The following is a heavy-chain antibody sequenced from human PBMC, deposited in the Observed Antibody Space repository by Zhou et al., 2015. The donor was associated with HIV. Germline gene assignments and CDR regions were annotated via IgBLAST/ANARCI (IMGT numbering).Heavy chain of an antibody. D-gene: IGHD2-2*02. CDR3: ARDDTPLPITLYCSSTSCYTDAFDI. J-gene: IGHJ3*02. CDR1: GGTFSSYA. V-gene: IGHV1-69*06. CDR2: IIPIFGTA. Sequence: QVQLVQSGAEVKKPGSSVKVSCKASGGTFSSYAISWVRQAPGQGLEWMGGIIPIFGTANYAQKFQGRVTITADKSTSTAYMELSSLRSEDTAVYYCARDDTPLPITLYCSSTSCYTDAFDIWGQGTMVTVSS.